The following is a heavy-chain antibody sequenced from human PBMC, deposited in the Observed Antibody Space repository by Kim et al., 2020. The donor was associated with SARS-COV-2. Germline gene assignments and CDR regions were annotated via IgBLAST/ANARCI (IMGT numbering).Heavy chain of an antibody. Sequence: GGSLRLSCAASGFTFGSYAMSWVRQAPGKGLEWVSSIRASGGSTYYADSVKGRFTISRDNSKNTLHMQMNSLRVEDTAVYYCAKDRGDSTPTRFDPWGQGTLVTVSS. CDR1: GFTFGSYA. CDR2: IRASGGST. D-gene: IGHD3-3*01. CDR3: AKDRGDSTPTRFDP. J-gene: IGHJ5*02. V-gene: IGHV3-23*01.